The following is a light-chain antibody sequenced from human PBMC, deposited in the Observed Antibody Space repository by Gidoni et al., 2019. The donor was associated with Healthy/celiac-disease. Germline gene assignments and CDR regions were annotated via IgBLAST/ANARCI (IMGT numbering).Light chain of an antibody. CDR3: QQYGSPTWT. V-gene: IGKV3-20*01. J-gene: IGKJ1*01. CDR1: QSVSSSY. Sequence: VWTQSPGTLSLSPGERATLSCRASQSVSSSYVACYQQKPGQAPRLLIYGASSRATGIPYRVSGSGSGTDFTLTISRLEPEDFAVYYCQQYGSPTWTFGQGTKVEIK. CDR2: GAS.